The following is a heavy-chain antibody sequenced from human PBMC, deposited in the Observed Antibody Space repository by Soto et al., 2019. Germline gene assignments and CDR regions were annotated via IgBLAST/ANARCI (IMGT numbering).Heavy chain of an antibody. Sequence: ASVKVSCKASGYTFTNYGITWVRQAPGQGLEWMGWISAYNGDTHYTQRLQGRVTMTTDTSTSTAYMELRGLRSDDTAVYYCARGVPMVYSDYYYMDVWGKGTTVTVSS. J-gene: IGHJ6*03. CDR2: ISAYNGDT. CDR3: ARGVPMVYSDYYYMDV. D-gene: IGHD2-8*01. CDR1: GYTFTNYG. V-gene: IGHV1-18*01.